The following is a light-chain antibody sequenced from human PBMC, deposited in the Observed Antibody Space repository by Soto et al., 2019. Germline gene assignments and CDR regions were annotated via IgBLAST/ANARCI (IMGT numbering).Light chain of an antibody. CDR2: GAS. CDR3: QQYGSSGT. V-gene: IGKV3-20*01. J-gene: IGKJ1*01. Sequence: EIVMTQSPATLPVSPGERSTLFCRSSQSVRSSLAWYQQKPGQAPRLFIYGASSRATGIPDRFSGSGSGTDFTLTISRLEPEDFAVYYCQQYGSSGTFGQGTKVDIK. CDR1: QSVRSS.